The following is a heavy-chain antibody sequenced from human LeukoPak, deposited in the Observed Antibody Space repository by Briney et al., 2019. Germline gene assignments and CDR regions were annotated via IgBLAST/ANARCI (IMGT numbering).Heavy chain of an antibody. D-gene: IGHD4-23*01. CDR1: GYTLTELS. Sequence: GASVKVSCKVSGYTLTELSMHWVRPAPGKGLEWMGGFDPEDGETIYAQKFQGRVTMTEDTSTDTAYMELSSLRSEDTAVYYCATASRNDYGGPPRNYWGQGTLVTVSS. J-gene: IGHJ4*02. CDR3: ATASRNDYGGPPRNY. CDR2: FDPEDGET. V-gene: IGHV1-24*01.